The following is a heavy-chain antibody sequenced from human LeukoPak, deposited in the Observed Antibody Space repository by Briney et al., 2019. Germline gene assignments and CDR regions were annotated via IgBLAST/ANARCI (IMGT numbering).Heavy chain of an antibody. Sequence: GGSLRLSCAASGFTLNTYGMHWVRQAPGKGLEWVAFIRFDGSNKYYADSVKGRFTISRDNSKNTLYLQMKSLRPEDTAVYYCARGDGYCSSASCSGNWGQGTPVTVSS. CDR2: IRFDGSNK. J-gene: IGHJ4*02. CDR1: GFTLNTYG. V-gene: IGHV3-30*02. D-gene: IGHD2-2*03. CDR3: ARGDGYCSSASCSGN.